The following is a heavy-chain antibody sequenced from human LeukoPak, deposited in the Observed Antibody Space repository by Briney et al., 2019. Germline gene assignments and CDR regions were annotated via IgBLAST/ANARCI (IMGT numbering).Heavy chain of an antibody. V-gene: IGHV6-1*01. CDR2: TYYRSKWYN. CDR1: GDSVSSNTAA. D-gene: IGHD2-21*01. J-gene: IGHJ5*02. Sequence: QTLSLTCAISGDSVSSNTAAWDCNRQAQSRGFVWLGRTYYRSKWYNDYAVSVKSRITINPDTSKNQFSLQLNSVTPEDTAVYYCARDSEVMWFDPWGQGTLVTVSS. CDR3: ARDSEVMWFDP.